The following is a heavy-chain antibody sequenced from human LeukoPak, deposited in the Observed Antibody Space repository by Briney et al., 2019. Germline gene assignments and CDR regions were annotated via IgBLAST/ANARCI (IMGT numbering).Heavy chain of an antibody. Sequence: GGSLRLSCAASGFTFSSYSMNWVRQAPGKGLEWVSSISSSSSYIYYADSAKGRFTISRDNAKNSLYLQMNSLRAEDTAVYYCARAVQYYDFWSGYFSNFDYWGQGTLVTVSS. J-gene: IGHJ4*02. CDR3: ARAVQYYDFWSGYFSNFDY. V-gene: IGHV3-21*01. CDR1: GFTFSSYS. CDR2: ISSSSSYI. D-gene: IGHD3-3*01.